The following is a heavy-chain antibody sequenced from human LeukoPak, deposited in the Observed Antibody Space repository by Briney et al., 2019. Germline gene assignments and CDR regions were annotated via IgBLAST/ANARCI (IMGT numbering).Heavy chain of an antibody. CDR1: GFTFSSYA. CDR2: ISGSGGST. CDR3: ARPIVVVTASSGY. V-gene: IGHV3-23*01. D-gene: IGHD2-21*02. Sequence: GGSLRLSCAASGFTFSSYAMSWVRQAPGKGLEWVSAISGSGGSTYYADSVEGRFTISRDNSKNTLYLQMNSLRAEDTAVYYCARPIVVVTASSGYWGQGTLVTVSS. J-gene: IGHJ4*02.